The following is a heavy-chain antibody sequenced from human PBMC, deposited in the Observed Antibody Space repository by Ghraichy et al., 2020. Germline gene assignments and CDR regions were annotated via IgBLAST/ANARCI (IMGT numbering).Heavy chain of an antibody. CDR2: ISGTDSRT. CDR3: AKTDSSGDFDFWSGYFPLDS. J-gene: IGHJ4*02. V-gene: IGHV3-23*01. D-gene: IGHD3-3*01. Sequence: LSLTCAASGFSFSSFAMTWVRQPPGKGLQWVSIISGTDSRTYYADSVRGRFTISRDNSRNTLYLQMNSLRAEDTAVYYCAKTDSSGDFDFWSGYFPLDSWGLGTLVTVSS. CDR1: GFSFSSFA.